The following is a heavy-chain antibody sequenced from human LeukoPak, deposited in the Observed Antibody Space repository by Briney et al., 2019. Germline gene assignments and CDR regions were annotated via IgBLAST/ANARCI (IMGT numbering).Heavy chain of an antibody. CDR2: IYYSGST. D-gene: IGHD3-16*01. CDR1: GGSIGSYY. Sequence: SETLSLTCTVSGGSIGSYYWSWIRQPPGKGLEWIGYIYYSGSTNYNPSLKSRVTISVDTSKNQFSLKLSSVTAADTAVYYCARYDYVWGSYRRTVGQHDAFDIWGQGTMVTVSS. CDR3: ARYDYVWGSYRRTVGQHDAFDI. V-gene: IGHV4-59*01. J-gene: IGHJ3*02.